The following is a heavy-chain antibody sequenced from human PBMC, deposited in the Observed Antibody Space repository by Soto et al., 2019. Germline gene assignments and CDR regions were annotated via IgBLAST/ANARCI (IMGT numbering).Heavy chain of an antibody. V-gene: IGHV4-34*01. J-gene: IGHJ4*02. Sequence: QVQLQQWGAGLLKPSETLSLTCAVYGGSFSGYYWSWIRQPPGKGLEWIGEINHSGSTNYNPSLKSRVTISVDTSKNQFSLKLSAVTAADTAVYYCASFYGGNPDYWGQGTLVTVSS. CDR3: ASFYGGNPDY. CDR1: GGSFSGYY. CDR2: INHSGST. D-gene: IGHD4-17*01.